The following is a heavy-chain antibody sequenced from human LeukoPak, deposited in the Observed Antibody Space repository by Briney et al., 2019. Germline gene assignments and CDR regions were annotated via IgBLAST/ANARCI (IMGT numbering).Heavy chain of an antibody. D-gene: IGHD3-3*01. Sequence: GGSLRLSCAASGFTFSSYAMSWVRQAPGKGLEWVSAISGSGGSTYYADSVKGRFTISRDNSKSTLYLQMNSLRAEDTAVYYCARGDFWSGYSSHYYYGMDVWGQGTTVTVSS. CDR2: ISGSGGST. CDR1: GFTFSSYA. J-gene: IGHJ6*02. V-gene: IGHV3-23*01. CDR3: ARGDFWSGYSSHYYYGMDV.